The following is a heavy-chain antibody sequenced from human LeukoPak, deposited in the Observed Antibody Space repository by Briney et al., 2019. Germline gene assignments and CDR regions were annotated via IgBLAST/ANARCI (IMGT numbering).Heavy chain of an antibody. D-gene: IGHD3-10*01. CDR1: GGSFSSHY. CDR2: INHSGST. V-gene: IGHV4-34*01. Sequence: SETQSLTCAVYGGSFSSHYWSLIRQPPGKGLEWIGEINHSGSTKYNPSLKSRVTISIDTSKNQFSLKLSSVTAADTAVYYCARGGSMVRGVIISPFFDYWGQGSLLTVSS. J-gene: IGHJ4*02. CDR3: ARGGSMVRGVIISPFFDY.